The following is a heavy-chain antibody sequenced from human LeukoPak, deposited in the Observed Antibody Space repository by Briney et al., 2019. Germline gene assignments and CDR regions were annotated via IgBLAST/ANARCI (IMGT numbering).Heavy chain of an antibody. D-gene: IGHD6-19*01. CDR1: GFTFSSYG. Sequence: GGSLRLSCAASGFTFSSYGMHWVRQAPGKGLEWVAVISYDGSNKYYADSVKGRLTISRVNSKNTLYLQMNSLRAEDTAVYYCAKDLGIAVASDYWGQGTLVTVSS. CDR3: AKDLGIAVASDY. V-gene: IGHV3-30*18. CDR2: ISYDGSNK. J-gene: IGHJ4*02.